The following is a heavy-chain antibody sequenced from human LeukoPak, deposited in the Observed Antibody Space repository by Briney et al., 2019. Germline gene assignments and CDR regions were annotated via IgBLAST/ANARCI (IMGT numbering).Heavy chain of an antibody. CDR3: ARVGGYYYDSSGYYPFDY. CDR1: GGSISSYS. J-gene: IGHJ4*02. CDR2: ISHSGTT. V-gene: IGHV4-59*08. D-gene: IGHD3-22*01. Sequence: SATLSLTCIVSGGSISSYSWNWIRQSPGKGLEWVGYISHSGTTSYNSSLKSRVTISVDTSKNQLSLKLTSVTAADTAVYYCARVGGYYYDSSGYYPFDYWGQGTLVTVSS.